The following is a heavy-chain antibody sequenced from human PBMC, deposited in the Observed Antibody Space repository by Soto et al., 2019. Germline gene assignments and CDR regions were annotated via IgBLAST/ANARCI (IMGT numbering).Heavy chain of an antibody. D-gene: IGHD3-10*01. CDR2: ISAYNGNT. CDR3: ARDQLLWFGELSPPFDY. J-gene: IGHJ4*02. Sequence: ASVTVSFMASGYTFTSYGISWVRQAPGQGLEWMGWISAYNGNTNYAQKLQGRVTMTTDTSTSTAYMELRSLRSDDTAVYYCARDQLLWFGELSPPFDYWGQETLVTVSS. V-gene: IGHV1-18*01. CDR1: GYTFTSYG.